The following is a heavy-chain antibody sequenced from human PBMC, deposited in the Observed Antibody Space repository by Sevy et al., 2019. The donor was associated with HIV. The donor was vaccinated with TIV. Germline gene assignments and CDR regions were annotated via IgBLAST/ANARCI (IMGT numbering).Heavy chain of an antibody. V-gene: IGHV1-2*02. CDR3: TRSAAEAKNFYCGGDCYSDY. Sequence: ASVKVSCKASGYTFTGYYLHWVRQAPGQGLEWTGWINPKSGGTNYAPKFQGRVTMTRDTSISTASMELSRLRSDDTAVYYCTRSAAEAKNFYCGGDCYSDYWGQGTLVTVSS. J-gene: IGHJ4*02. D-gene: IGHD2-21*02. CDR2: INPKSGGT. CDR1: GYTFTGYY.